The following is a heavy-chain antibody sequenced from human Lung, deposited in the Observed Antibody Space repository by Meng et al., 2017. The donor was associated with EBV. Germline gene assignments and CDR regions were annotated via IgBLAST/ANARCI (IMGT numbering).Heavy chain of an antibody. Sequence: QVRGPRAGPGPVKPSPTRSLSCVLSGDSVSSSSADWTWIRQSPSRGLEWLGRTYYRSKRYNDYAVFVKSRITINPDTSKNQFSLQLNSVTPEDTAVYYCARGATSVIDLWGRGTLVTVSS. CDR3: ARGATSVIDL. CDR2: TYYRSKRYN. CDR1: GDSVSSSSAD. V-gene: IGHV6-1*01. J-gene: IGHJ2*01.